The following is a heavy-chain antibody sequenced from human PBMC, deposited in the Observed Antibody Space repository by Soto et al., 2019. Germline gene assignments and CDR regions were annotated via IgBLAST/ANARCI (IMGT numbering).Heavy chain of an antibody. CDR1: GFSFNTYA. CDR2: ISYDGTNK. CDR3: ARRTGTTCMDA. V-gene: IGHV3-30-3*01. Sequence: QVQLVESGGGVVQPGRSLRLSCATSGFSFNTYAMHWVRQTPGKGLQWVAVISYDGTNKFYADSVKGRFTISRDNSENTLFLEMNSLTTEDTAVYYCARRTGTTCMDAWGQGTTVTVSS. J-gene: IGHJ6*02. D-gene: IGHD1-1*01.